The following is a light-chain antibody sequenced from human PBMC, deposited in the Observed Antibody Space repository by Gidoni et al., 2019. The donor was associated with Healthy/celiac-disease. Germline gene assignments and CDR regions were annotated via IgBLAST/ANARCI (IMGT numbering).Light chain of an antibody. CDR3: QQYGSSPLT. CDR1: QTVSSSY. Sequence: VLTPSPGTLTLSPAERATLSCSASQTVSSSYLAWYQQKPGQAPRLLIYGASSRATGIPDRFSGSGSGTDFTLTISRLEPEDFAVYYCQQYGSSPLTFGGGTKVEIK. J-gene: IGKJ4*02. CDR2: GAS. V-gene: IGKV3-20*01.